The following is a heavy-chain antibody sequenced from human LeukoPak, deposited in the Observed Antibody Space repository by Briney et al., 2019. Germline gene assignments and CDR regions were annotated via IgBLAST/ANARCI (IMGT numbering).Heavy chain of an antibody. V-gene: IGHV4-39*01. D-gene: IGHD3-3*01. CDR2: IYYSGST. J-gene: IGHJ5*02. CDR1: GGSISSSSYY. CDR3: ARASIKVWSGYYSPTGWFDP. Sequence: SETLSLTCTVSGGSISSSSYYWGWIRQPPGKGLEWIGSIYYSGSTYYNTSLKSRVTISVDTSKNQFSLKLSSVTAADTAVYYCARASIKVWSGYYSPTGWFDPWGQGTLVTVSS.